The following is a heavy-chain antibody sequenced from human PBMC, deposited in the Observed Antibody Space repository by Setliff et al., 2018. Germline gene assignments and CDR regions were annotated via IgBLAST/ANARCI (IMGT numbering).Heavy chain of an antibody. Sequence: PSETLSLTCAVYGGSFSGYYWSLIRQPPGKRLEWIGEIIHSGSTNYNPSLKSRVTISMDTSKNQFSLRVSSVTAADTAVYYCARDLGHGGDSDYWGQGILVTVS. CDR1: GGSFSGYY. D-gene: IGHD2-21*02. CDR2: IIHSGST. V-gene: IGHV4-34*12. J-gene: IGHJ4*02. CDR3: ARDLGHGGDSDY.